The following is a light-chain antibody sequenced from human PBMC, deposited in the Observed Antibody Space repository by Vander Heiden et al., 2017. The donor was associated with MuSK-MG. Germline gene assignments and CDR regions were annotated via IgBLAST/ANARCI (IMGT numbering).Light chain of an antibody. CDR3: QQDYNLPLT. V-gene: IGKV1-33*01. CDR2: DAS. Sequence: DIQMTQSPSSLSASVGDRVTITCQASQAISNYLNWYQQKAGKAPKLLIYDASNLETGVPSRFSGSGSGTDFTFTISSLQPEDIATYYCQQDYNLPLTFGGGTKVEIK. CDR1: QAISNY. J-gene: IGKJ4*01.